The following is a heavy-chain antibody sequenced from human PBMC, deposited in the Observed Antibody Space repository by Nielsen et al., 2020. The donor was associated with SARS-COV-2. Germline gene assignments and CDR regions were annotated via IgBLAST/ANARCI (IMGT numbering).Heavy chain of an antibody. CDR2: IKQDGSEK. D-gene: IGHD3-10*01. CDR3: AREGYGSGSYYKYYYYYGMDV. Sequence: GGSLRLSCAASGFTFDDYGMSWVRQAPGKGLEWVANIKQDGSEKYYVDSVKGRFTISRDNAKNSLYLQMNSLRAEDTAVYYCAREGYGSGSYYKYYYYYGMDVWGQGTTVTVSS. CDR1: GFTFDDYG. J-gene: IGHJ6*02. V-gene: IGHV3-7*03.